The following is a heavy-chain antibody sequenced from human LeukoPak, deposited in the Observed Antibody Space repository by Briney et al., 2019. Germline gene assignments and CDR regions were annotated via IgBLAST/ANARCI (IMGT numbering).Heavy chain of an antibody. CDR2: LYTGGST. J-gene: IGHJ4*02. CDR1: GFTVSSNY. CDR3: ARGGGSTAFDY. V-gene: IGHV3-53*01. Sequence: SGGSLRLSCAASGFTVSSNYMSWVRQAPGKGLEWVSVLYTGGSTYYADSVKGRFTISRDNSKNTLYLQMNSLRAEDTAVYYCARGGGSTAFDYWGQGTLVTVSS. D-gene: IGHD3-16*01.